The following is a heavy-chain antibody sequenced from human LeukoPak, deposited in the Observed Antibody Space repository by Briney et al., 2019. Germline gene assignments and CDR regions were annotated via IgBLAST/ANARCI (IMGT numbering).Heavy chain of an antibody. D-gene: IGHD4-23*01. V-gene: IGHV1-3*01. CDR1: GYTFTSYA. CDR3: ATGGPYGGNSEALDY. CDR2: ISAGNGNT. Sequence: GASVKVSCKASGYTFTSYAIHWVRQAPGQRLEWMGWISAGNGNTKYSQNFQGRVTFISNTSATTAFMELSSLRSEDAAVYYCATGGPYGGNSEALDYWGQGTLVTVSS. J-gene: IGHJ4*02.